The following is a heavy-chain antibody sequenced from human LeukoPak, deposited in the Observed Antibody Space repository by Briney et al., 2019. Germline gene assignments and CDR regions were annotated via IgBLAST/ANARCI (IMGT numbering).Heavy chain of an antibody. Sequence: GGSLRLSCAASGFTFSSYEMYWVRQAPGKGLEWVSYISSSGSTIYYADSVKGRFTISRDNAKNSLYLQMNSLRAEDTAVYYCAGTTLVGATPYDAFDIWGQGTMVTVSS. V-gene: IGHV3-48*03. CDR2: ISSSGSTI. CDR1: GFTFSSYE. D-gene: IGHD1-26*01. CDR3: AGTTLVGATPYDAFDI. J-gene: IGHJ3*02.